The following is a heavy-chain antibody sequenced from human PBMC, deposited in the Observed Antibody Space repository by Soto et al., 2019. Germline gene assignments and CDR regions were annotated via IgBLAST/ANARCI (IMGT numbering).Heavy chain of an antibody. CDR3: ARVSGRVFHY. CDR2: IYYSGST. Sequence: SETLSLTCTVSGGSISSGGYYWSWIRQHPGKGLEWIGYIYYSGSTYYNPSLKSRVTISVDTSKNQFSLKLSSVTAADTAVYYCARVSGRVFHYWGQGTLVTVSS. V-gene: IGHV4-31*03. J-gene: IGHJ4*02. CDR1: GGSISSGGYY. D-gene: IGHD2-21*01.